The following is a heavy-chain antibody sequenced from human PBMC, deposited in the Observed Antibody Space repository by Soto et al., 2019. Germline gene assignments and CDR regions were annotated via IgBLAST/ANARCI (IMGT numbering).Heavy chain of an antibody. Sequence: SETLSLTCAVSGGSIFSYYWSWIRQPPGKGLEWIGYIYYSGGTKYNPSLKSRVTISVDTSKNQFSLKLNSVTAADTAVYYCARHTRSHSSSWYLVHEAIDYWGQGTRVTVSS. CDR1: GGSIFSYY. CDR2: IYYSGGT. V-gene: IGHV4-59*08. D-gene: IGHD6-13*01. J-gene: IGHJ4*02. CDR3: ARHTRSHSSSWYLVHEAIDY.